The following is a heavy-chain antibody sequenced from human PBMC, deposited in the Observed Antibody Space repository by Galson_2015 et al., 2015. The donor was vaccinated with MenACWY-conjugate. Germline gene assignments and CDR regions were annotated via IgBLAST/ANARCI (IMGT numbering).Heavy chain of an antibody. V-gene: IGHV3-74*01. J-gene: IGHJ4*02. CDR3: ARLGGNYRTTSHFDY. CDR2: INSAGRST. CDR1: GFTFSTYW. Sequence: SLRLSCAASGFTFSTYWKHWVRHAPGKGLVWVSRINSAGRSTSYADSVKGRFTISRDNAKNTLYLQMNSLRAEDTAVYYCARLGGNYRTTSHFDYWGQGTLVTVSS. D-gene: IGHD1-26*01.